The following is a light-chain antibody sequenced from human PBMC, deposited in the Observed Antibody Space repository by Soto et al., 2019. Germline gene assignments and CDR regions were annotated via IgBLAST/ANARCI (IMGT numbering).Light chain of an antibody. Sequence: QSVPTQPPPVSRTPRPRVRISCSGKTSNIGINAVDWYHQLPGTAPKVLIYANNQRPSGVPDRFSGSKAGTSASLAINGLQSDDEAHYYCAAWDDSLNGLVFGGGTKVTVL. CDR3: AAWDDSLNGLV. J-gene: IGLJ2*01. CDR2: ANN. CDR1: TSNIGINA. V-gene: IGLV1-44*01.